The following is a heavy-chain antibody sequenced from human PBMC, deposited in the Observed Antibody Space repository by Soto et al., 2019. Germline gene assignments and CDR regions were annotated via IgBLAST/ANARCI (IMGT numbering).Heavy chain of an antibody. CDR1: GGTFSSYA. Sequence: QVQLVQSGAEVKKPGSSVKVSCKASGGTFSSYAISWVRQAAGQGLEWMGGIIPIFGTANYAQKVQGRVTITAVESTRTAYMERGSLRSEDTAVYYCARHVPAAGYYYGMDVWGQGTTVTVSS. D-gene: IGHD2-2*01. V-gene: IGHV1-69*12. CDR2: IIPIFGTA. J-gene: IGHJ6*02. CDR3: ARHVPAAGYYYGMDV.